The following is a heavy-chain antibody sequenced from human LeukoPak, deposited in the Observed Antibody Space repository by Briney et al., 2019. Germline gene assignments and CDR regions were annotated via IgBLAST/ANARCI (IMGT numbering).Heavy chain of an antibody. V-gene: IGHV3-30*02. CDR3: AKAIGIAAATYYGMDV. D-gene: IGHD6-13*01. CDR1: SYG. CDR2: IRDDGSNK. Sequence: SYGMHWVRQAPGRGLEWVAFIRDDGSNKYYADSVKGRFTISRDNSKNTLYLQMNSLRAEDTAVYYCAKAIGIAAATYYGMDVWGQGTTVTVSS. J-gene: IGHJ6*02.